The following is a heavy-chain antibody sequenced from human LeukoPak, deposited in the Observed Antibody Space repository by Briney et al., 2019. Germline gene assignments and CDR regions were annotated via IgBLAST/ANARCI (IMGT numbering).Heavy chain of an antibody. D-gene: IGHD2-21*02. Sequence: SETLSLTCAVHGGSFSAYYWSWIRQPPGKGLEWIGEINQSGRPNYNPSLKSPVTISVDTSKKQFSLTLSSVNAADTAVYYCARGGFYCGGDCYVDYWGQGTLVTVSS. CDR1: GGSFSAYY. CDR2: INQSGRP. CDR3: ARGGFYCGGDCYVDY. V-gene: IGHV4-34*01. J-gene: IGHJ4*02.